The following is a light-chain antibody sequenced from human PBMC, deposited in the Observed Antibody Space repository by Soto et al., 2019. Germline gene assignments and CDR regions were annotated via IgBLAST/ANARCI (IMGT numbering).Light chain of an antibody. CDR3: AAWDGSLNVVL. CDR2: STN. CDR1: SSNIGSNT. J-gene: IGLJ2*01. V-gene: IGLV1-44*01. Sequence: QSALTQPPSASGTPGQRVTISVSGSSSNIGSNTVNWYQQLPGSAPKLLMYSTNQRPSGVPDRFSGSKSGTSASLAISGLQSEDEADYYCAAWDGSLNVVLFGGGTKLTVL.